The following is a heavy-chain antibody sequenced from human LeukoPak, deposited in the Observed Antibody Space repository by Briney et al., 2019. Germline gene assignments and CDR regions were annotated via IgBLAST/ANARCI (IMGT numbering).Heavy chain of an antibody. D-gene: IGHD5-12*01. CDR3: ARVRGGYPYYFDY. CDR2: IYSGGST. CDR1: GFTVSSNY. J-gene: IGHJ4*02. Sequence: GGSLRLSCAASGFTVSSNYMSWVRQAPGKGLEWVSVIYSGGSTYYADSVKGRFTISRDNSKNTLYLQMNSLRAEDTAVYYCARVRGGYPYYFDYWGQGTLVTVSS. V-gene: IGHV3-53*01.